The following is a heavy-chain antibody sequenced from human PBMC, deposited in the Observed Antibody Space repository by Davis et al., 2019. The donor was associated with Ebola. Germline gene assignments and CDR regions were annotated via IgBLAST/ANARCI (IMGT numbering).Heavy chain of an antibody. CDR2: IRHSGST. V-gene: IGHV4-34*01. CDR3: ARGRQSYYYYYMDV. CDR1: GGSFSGYY. J-gene: IGHJ6*03. D-gene: IGHD1-1*01. Sequence: MPSETLSLTCAVYGGSFSGYYWSWIRQPPGKGLEWIGEIRHSGSTNYNPSLKSRVTISVDTSKNQFSLKLSSVTAADTAVYYCARGRQSYYYYYMDVWGKGTTVTVSS.